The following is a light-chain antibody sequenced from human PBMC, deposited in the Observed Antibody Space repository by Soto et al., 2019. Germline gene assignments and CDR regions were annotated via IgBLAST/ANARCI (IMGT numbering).Light chain of an antibody. CDR3: QHYDGAIA. CDR1: QTVRRNY. J-gene: IGKJ5*01. V-gene: IGKV3-20*01. Sequence: EIVLTQSPGTLSLSPGERATLSCRASQTVRRNYLAWYQQKPGQAPRLLIYGASRRATGIPDRFSGSGSGTDFTLTISRLEPEDLAVYYCQHYDGAIAFGQGTRLEIK. CDR2: GAS.